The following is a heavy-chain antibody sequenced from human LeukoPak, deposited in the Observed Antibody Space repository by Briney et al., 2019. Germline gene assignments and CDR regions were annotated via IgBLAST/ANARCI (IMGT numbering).Heavy chain of an antibody. D-gene: IGHD3-3*01. CDR3: ARALIFGVVYFDY. CDR2: IYHSGST. V-gene: IGHV4-30-2*01. J-gene: IGHJ4*02. CDR1: GGSISSGGYS. Sequence: SETLSLTCAVSGGSISSGGYSWSWIRQPPGKGLEWIGYIYHSGSTYYNPSLKSRVTISVDRSKNQFSLKLSSVTAADTAVYYCARALIFGVVYFDYWGQGTLSPSPQ.